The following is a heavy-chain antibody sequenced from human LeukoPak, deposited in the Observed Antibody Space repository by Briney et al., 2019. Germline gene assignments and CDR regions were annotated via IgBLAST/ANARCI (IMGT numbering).Heavy chain of an antibody. D-gene: IGHD3-22*01. CDR1: GYTFTGYG. CDR3: ARVDDSSGYSYYFDY. V-gene: IGHV1-18*01. CDR2: ISAYNGNT. J-gene: IGHJ4*02. Sequence: ASVKVSCKASGYTFTGYGISWVRQAPGQGLEWMGWISAYNGNTNYAQKLQGRVTMTTDTSTSTAYMELRSLRSDDTAVYYCARVDDSSGYSYYFDYWGQGTLVTVSS.